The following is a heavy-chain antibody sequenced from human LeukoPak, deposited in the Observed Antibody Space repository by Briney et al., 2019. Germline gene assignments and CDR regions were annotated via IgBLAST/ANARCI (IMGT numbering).Heavy chain of an antibody. CDR2: ISYDGSNK. CDR1: GFTFSSYS. J-gene: IGHJ4*02. CDR3: ARDQSEDY. V-gene: IGHV3-30*03. Sequence: GGSLRLSCAASGFTFSSYSMNWVRQAPGKGLEWVAVISYDGSNKYYADSVKGRFTISRDNSKNSLYLQMNSLGAEDTAVYYCARDQSEDYWGQGTLVTVSS.